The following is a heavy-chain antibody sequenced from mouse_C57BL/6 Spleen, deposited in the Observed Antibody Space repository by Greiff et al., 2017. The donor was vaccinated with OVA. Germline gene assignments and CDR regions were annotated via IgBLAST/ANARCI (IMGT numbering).Heavy chain of an antibody. V-gene: IGHV1-50*01. CDR1: GYTFTSYW. D-gene: IGHD2-1*01. Sequence: QVQLQQSGAELVKPGASVKLSCKASGYTFTSYWMQWVKQRPGQGLEWIGEIDPSDSYTNYNQKFKGKATLTVDTSSSTAYMQLSSRTSEDSAVYYCARSSGNYTWFAYWGQGTLVTVSA. J-gene: IGHJ3*01. CDR3: ARSSGNYTWFAY. CDR2: IDPSDSYT.